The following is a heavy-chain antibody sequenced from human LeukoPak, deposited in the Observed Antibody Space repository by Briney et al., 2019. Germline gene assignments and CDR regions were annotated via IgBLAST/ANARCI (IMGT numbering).Heavy chain of an antibody. CDR1: GGSFSGYY. V-gene: IGHV4-34*01. CDR3: ATPNGFSYGFFDS. J-gene: IGHJ4*02. CDR2: INHSGST. D-gene: IGHD5-18*01. Sequence: SETLSLTCAVYGGSFSGYYWSWTRQPPGKGLEWIGEINHSGSTNYNPSLKSRVTISVDTSKNQFSLKLSSVTAADTAVYYCATPNGFSYGFFDSWGQGTLVTVSS.